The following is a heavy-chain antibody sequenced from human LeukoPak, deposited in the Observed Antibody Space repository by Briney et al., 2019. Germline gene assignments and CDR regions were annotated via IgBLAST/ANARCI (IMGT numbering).Heavy chain of an antibody. Sequence: PGRSLRLSCAASGFTFSSYGMHWVRQAPGKGLEWVALMSFDGSDENYADSVKGRFTIFRDNSKNTLYPQMNSLRAEDTALYYCAKDHDSYVDYWGQGTLVTVSS. CDR1: GFTFSSYG. D-gene: IGHD3-16*01. V-gene: IGHV3-30*18. CDR3: AKDHDSYVDY. J-gene: IGHJ4*02. CDR2: MSFDGSDE.